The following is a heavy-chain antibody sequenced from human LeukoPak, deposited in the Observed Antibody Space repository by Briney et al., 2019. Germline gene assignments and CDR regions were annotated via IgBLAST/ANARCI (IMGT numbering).Heavy chain of an antibody. J-gene: IGHJ6*02. V-gene: IGHV1-69*13. Sequence: SVKVSCKASGGTFSSYAISWVRQAPGQGLEWMGGIIPIFGTANCAQKFQGRVTITADESTSTAYMELSSLRSEDTAVYYCASPGEGGVPAALELYGMDVWGQGTTVTVSS. D-gene: IGHD2-2*01. CDR3: ASPGEGGVPAALELYGMDV. CDR1: GGTFSSYA. CDR2: IIPIFGTA.